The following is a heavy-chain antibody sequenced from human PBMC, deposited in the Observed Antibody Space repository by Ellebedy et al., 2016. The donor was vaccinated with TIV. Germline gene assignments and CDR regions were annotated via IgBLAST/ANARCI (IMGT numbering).Heavy chain of an antibody. CDR2: ISGSVDTT. V-gene: IGHV3-23*01. CDR1: GFTFSSYA. D-gene: IGHD6-19*01. Sequence: PGGSLRLSCAASGFTFSSYAMNWVRQAPGKGLGWVPAISGSVDTTYYADSVKGRFTISRDNSQDTVHLQMNSLRAEDTAVYYCTKRGVGWAAFDIWGPGTMVTVSS. J-gene: IGHJ3*02. CDR3: TKRGVGWAAFDI.